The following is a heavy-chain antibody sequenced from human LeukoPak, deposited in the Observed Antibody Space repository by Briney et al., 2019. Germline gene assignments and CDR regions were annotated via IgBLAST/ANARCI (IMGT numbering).Heavy chain of an antibody. Sequence: GASVKVSCKASGGTFSSYAISWVRQAPGQGLEWMGGIIPIFGTANYAQKFQGRVTITADESTSTAYMELGSLRSEDTAVYYCARDALTGWNWFDPWGQGTLVTVSS. CDR1: GGTFSSYA. CDR2: IIPIFGTA. V-gene: IGHV1-69*13. J-gene: IGHJ5*02. CDR3: ARDALTGWNWFDP. D-gene: IGHD3-9*01.